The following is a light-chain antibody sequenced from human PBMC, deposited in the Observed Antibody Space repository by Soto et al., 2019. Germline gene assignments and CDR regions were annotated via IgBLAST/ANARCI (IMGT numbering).Light chain of an antibody. Sequence: QSALTQPASVSGSPGQSITISCTGTTSDVGGYNYVSWYQPHPGKAPKLMIYEVSNRPSGVSNRFSGSKSGNTASLTISGLQAEDEADYHCSSYTSSSTLLFGGGTKLTVL. CDR2: EVS. J-gene: IGLJ2*01. CDR1: TSDVGGYNY. CDR3: SSYTSSSTLL. V-gene: IGLV2-14*01.